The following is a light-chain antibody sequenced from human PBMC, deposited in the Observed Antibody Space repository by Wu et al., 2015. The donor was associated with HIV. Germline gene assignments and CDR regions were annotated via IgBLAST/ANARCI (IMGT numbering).Light chain of an antibody. CDR3: QQYASAPIT. J-gene: IGKJ5*01. Sequence: EIVLTQSPGTLSLSPGERATLSCRTSQSFARSYLAWYQQKPGQAPRLLISEASSRAADIPDRFSATGSGTDFTLTISRLDPEDFAVYFCQQYASAPITLALGHDWRLN. CDR2: EAS. CDR1: QSFARSY. V-gene: IGKV3-20*01.